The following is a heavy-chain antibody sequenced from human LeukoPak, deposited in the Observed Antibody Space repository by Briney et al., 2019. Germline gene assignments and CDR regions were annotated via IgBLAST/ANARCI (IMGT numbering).Heavy chain of an antibody. D-gene: IGHD3-10*01. V-gene: IGHV5-51*01. CDR2: IYPGDSDT. J-gene: IGHJ5*02. Sequence: GESLKISCKGSGYSFTSYWIGWVRQMPGKGMAWMGIIYPGDSDTRYSPSFQGQVTISADKSISTAYLQWSSLKASDTAMYYCARARTYYYGSGSHRDWFDPWGQGTLVTVSS. CDR3: ARARTYYYGSGSHRDWFDP. CDR1: GYSFTSYW.